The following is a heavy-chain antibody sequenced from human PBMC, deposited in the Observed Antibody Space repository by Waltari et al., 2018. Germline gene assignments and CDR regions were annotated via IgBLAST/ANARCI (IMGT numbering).Heavy chain of an antibody. D-gene: IGHD3-10*01. CDR3: ARGGYYGSGSYYFDY. V-gene: IGHV4-61*02. Sequence: QVQLQESGPGLVKPSQTLSLTCTVSGGSISSGSYYWSWIRQPAGKGLEWCGRIYPSGSTNHIPSLKSRVTITVDTSKNQFSLKLSSVTAADTAVYYCARGGYYGSGSYYFDYWGQGTLVTVSS. CDR1: GGSISSGSYY. J-gene: IGHJ4*02. CDR2: IYPSGST.